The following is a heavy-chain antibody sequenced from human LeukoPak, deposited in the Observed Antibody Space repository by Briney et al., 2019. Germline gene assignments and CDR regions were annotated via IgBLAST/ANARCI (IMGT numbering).Heavy chain of an antibody. CDR1: GFTFSSYW. CDR2: INTDGSTT. V-gene: IGHV3-74*01. CDR3: ARGYCTSTSCYNDY. Sequence: GGSLRLSCVASGFTFSSYWMHWVRQAPGKGLVWVSRINTDGSTTSYADSVKGRFTISRDTSKSSLYLQMNTLRAEDTALYYCARGYCTSTSCYNDYWGQGTLVTVSS. D-gene: IGHD2-2*02. J-gene: IGHJ4*02.